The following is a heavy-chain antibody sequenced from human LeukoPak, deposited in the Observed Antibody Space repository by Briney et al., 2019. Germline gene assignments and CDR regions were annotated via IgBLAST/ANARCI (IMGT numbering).Heavy chain of an antibody. J-gene: IGHJ4*02. D-gene: IGHD2-2*02. CDR3: AREIYCSSTTCYTLVDY. CDR2: ISYDGSNK. Sequence: GRSLRLSCAASGLTFSSYAMHWVRQAPGKGLEWVAVISYDGSNKYYADSVKGRFTISRDNSKNTLYLQMNSLRAEDTAVYYCAREIYCSSTTCYTLVDYWGQGTLVTVSS. CDR1: GLTFSSYA. V-gene: IGHV3-30*04.